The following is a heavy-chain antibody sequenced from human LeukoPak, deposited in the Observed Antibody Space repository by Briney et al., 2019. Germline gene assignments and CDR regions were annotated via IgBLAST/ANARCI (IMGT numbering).Heavy chain of an antibody. CDR1: RFTFSAYW. V-gene: IGHV3-7*01. CDR2: IKQDGSEK. CDR3: ARRGSSAWHFDY. D-gene: IGHD3-10*01. J-gene: IGHJ4*02. Sequence: GGSLRLSCAASRFTFSAYWLNWVRQAPGKGLEWVANIKQDGSEKYYVDSVKGRFTISRDNARNSLYLQMNSLRVDDTAVYYCARRGSSAWHFDYWGQGTLVTVSS.